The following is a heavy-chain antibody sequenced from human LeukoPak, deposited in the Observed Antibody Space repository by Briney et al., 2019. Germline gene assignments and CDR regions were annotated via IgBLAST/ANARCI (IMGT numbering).Heavy chain of an antibody. Sequence: SETLSLTRTVSGGSISSYYWSWIRQPPGKGLEWIGYIYYSGSTNYNPSLKSRVTISVDTSKNQFSLKLSSVTAADTAVYYCARDLEWLIFDYWGQGTLVTVSS. J-gene: IGHJ4*02. CDR2: IYYSGST. V-gene: IGHV4-59*01. CDR3: ARDLEWLIFDY. CDR1: GGSISSYY. D-gene: IGHD6-19*01.